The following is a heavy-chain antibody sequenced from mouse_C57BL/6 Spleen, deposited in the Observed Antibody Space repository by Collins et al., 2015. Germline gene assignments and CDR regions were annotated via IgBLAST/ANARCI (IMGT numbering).Heavy chain of an antibody. CDR3: AIPYYYGGSYFDY. J-gene: IGHJ2*01. D-gene: IGHD1-1*01. Sequence: NYNQKFKGKATLTVDKSSSTAYMQLSSLTSEDSAVYYCAIPYYYGGSYFDYWGQGTTLTVSS. V-gene: IGHV1-74*01.